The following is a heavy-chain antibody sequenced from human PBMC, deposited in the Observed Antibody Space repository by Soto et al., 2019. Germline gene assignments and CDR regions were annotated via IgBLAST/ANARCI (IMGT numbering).Heavy chain of an antibody. CDR3: ARGRDGITGTTNYYYYYGMDV. J-gene: IGHJ6*02. V-gene: IGHV4-34*01. CDR2: INHSGST. CDR1: GGSFSGYY. D-gene: IGHD1-7*01. Sequence: TSETLSLTCAVYGGSFSGYYWSWIRQPPGKGLEWIREINHSGSTNYNPSLKSRVTISVDTSKNQFSLKLSSVTAADTAVYYCARGRDGITGTTNYYYYYGMDVWGQGTTVTVSS.